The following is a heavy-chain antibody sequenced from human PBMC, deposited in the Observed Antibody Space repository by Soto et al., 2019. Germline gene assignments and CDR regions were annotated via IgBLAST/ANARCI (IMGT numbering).Heavy chain of an antibody. CDR1: GYTFTIYG. D-gene: IGHD1-1*01. CDR3: ARTVVTSNGYYYMDV. Sequence: SVKVSCKASGYTFTIYGIIWVRQAPGQGLEWMGRIIPILGIANYAQKFQGRVTITADKSTSTAYMELSSLRSEDTAVYYCARTVVTSNGYYYMDVWGKGTTVTVSS. V-gene: IGHV1-69*04. CDR2: IIPILGIA. J-gene: IGHJ6*03.